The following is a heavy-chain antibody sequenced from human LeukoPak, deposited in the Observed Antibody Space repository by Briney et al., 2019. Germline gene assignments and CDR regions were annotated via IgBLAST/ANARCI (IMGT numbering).Heavy chain of an antibody. V-gene: IGHV1-18*01. Sequence: ASVKVSCKASGYTFSSYGITWVRQAPGQGLEWMGWISAYNGNTHYAQKVRGRVTMTTDTSTSTAYMELRSLRSDDTAVYYCASGAYYFDFWGQGTLVTVSS. CDR1: GYTFSSYG. D-gene: IGHD3-10*01. CDR3: ASGAYYFDF. CDR2: ISAYNGNT. J-gene: IGHJ4*02.